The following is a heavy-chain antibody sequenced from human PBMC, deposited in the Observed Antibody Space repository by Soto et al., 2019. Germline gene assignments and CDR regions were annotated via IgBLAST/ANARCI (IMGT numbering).Heavy chain of an antibody. CDR1: GASIPYGGYS. D-gene: IGHD5-12*01. CDR3: ARGGGYDPFDY. CDR2: ISHLENT. V-gene: IGHV4-30-2*01. Sequence: SETLSLTCTFSGASIPYGGYSWSWIRQPPGKGLEWIGYISHLENTFYNPSFQSRLTLSIGRSKNQFSLNLASLTTADTAVYYCARGGGYDPFDYWGQGTLVTVSS. J-gene: IGHJ4*02.